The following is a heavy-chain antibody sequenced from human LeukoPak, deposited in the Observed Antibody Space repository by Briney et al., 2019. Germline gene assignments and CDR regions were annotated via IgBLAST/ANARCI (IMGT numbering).Heavy chain of an antibody. CDR2: ISISSSYI. J-gene: IGHJ4*02. Sequence: GGSLRLSCAASGFTFSSYSMNWVRQAPGQGLGWVSSISISSSYIYYADSVKGRFTISRDNAKNSLYLQMNSLRADDTAVYYCARTPTITMVRGVIITNNIPTYYFDYWGQGTLVTVSS. CDR3: ARTPTITMVRGVIITNNIPTYYFDY. D-gene: IGHD3-10*01. V-gene: IGHV3-21*01. CDR1: GFTFSSYS.